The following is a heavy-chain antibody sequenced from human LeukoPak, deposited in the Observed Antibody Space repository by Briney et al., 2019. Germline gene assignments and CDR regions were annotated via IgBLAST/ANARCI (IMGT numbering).Heavy chain of an antibody. D-gene: IGHD3-10*01. CDR3: ARDFLMVRGVIRDY. V-gene: IGHV1-2*02. Sequence: ASVKVSCKASGYTFTGYYMHWVRQAPGQGLEWMGWINPNSGGTNYAQKFHGRVTMTRDTSISTAYMELSRLRSDDTAVYYCARDFLMVRGVIRDYWGQGTLVTVSS. CDR2: INPNSGGT. CDR1: GYTFTGYY. J-gene: IGHJ4*02.